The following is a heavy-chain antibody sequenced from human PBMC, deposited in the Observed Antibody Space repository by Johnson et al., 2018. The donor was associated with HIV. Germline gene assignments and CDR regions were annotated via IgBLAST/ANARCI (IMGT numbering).Heavy chain of an antibody. J-gene: IGHJ3*02. V-gene: IGHV3-64*01. D-gene: IGHD6-13*01. Sequence: VQLVESGGDVVQPGRSLRLSCAASGFPFSTYAMHWVRQAPGKGLEYVSAISSNGGSTYYANSVKGSLTISSDNSKNTLYRQMGSLRAEDMAVYYCTTDKAAAAGNRAPLFDAFVIWGQGTMVTVSS. CDR1: GFPFSTYA. CDR2: ISSNGGST. CDR3: TTDKAAAAGNRAPLFDAFVI.